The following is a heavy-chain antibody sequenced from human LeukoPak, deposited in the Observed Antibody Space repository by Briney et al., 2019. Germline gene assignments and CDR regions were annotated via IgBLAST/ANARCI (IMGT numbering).Heavy chain of an antibody. Sequence: GESLKISCKGSGYSFTSYWIGWVRQMPGKGLEWMGIIYPGDSDTRYSPSFQGQVTISADKSISTAYLQWSSLKVSDTAMYYCARLGTVVAATPNWFDPWGQGTLVTVSS. CDR3: ARLGTVVAATPNWFDP. V-gene: IGHV5-51*01. CDR2: IYPGDSDT. J-gene: IGHJ5*02. D-gene: IGHD2-15*01. CDR1: GYSFTSYW.